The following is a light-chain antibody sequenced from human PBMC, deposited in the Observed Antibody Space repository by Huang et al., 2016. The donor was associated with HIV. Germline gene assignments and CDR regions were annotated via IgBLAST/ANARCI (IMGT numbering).Light chain of an antibody. CDR2: WAS. CDR3: QQYLASPG. V-gene: IGKV4-1*01. Sequence: DIVLTQTPDSLAVSLGERATINCKSSQSLLDKFTGKNHLAWYQQRPGQSPKVFISWASTRESGVPDRFSDSGSGTDFTLTINSLQSDDVAVYYCQQYLASPGFGRGT. J-gene: IGKJ1*01. CDR1: QSLLDKFTGKNH.